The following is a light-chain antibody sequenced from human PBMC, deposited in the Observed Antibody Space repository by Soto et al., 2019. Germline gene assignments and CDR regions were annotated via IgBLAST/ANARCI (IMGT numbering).Light chain of an antibody. CDR1: RSVDTD. CDR2: ATS. J-gene: IGKJ1*01. Sequence: EILMTQSPATLSVSPGDSATLSCRASRSVDTDLAWHQQKPGQAPRLLVFATSARATGVPDRFRGSRSGTDFTLTISSLQPEDSATYYCHQYYNRPPWTFGQGTKVEI. CDR3: HQYYNRPPWT. V-gene: IGKV3-15*01.